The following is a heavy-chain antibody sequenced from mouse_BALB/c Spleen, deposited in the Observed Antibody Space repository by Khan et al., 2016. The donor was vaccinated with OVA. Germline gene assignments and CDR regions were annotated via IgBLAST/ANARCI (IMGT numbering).Heavy chain of an antibody. D-gene: IGHD3-1*01. CDR1: GFSLSSYG. CDR3: AEFTRDYYTMDY. V-gene: IGHV2-3*01. J-gene: IGHJ4*01. CDR2: ISGDGGT. Sequence: QVQLKESGPGLVAPSQTLSITCTASGFSLSSYGVNWVRQPPGKGLEWLGVISGDGGTHYYAALITRLIITKDNSKCQIFLKLNNLHTDDTASYYCAEFTRDYYTMDYWGQGTSVTVSS.